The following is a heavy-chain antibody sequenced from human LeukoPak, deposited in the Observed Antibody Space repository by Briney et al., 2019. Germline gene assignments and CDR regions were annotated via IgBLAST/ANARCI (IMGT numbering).Heavy chain of an antibody. CDR1: GGTFSSYA. J-gene: IGHJ4*02. CDR2: ISAYNGNT. D-gene: IGHD5-24*01. V-gene: IGHV1-18*01. Sequence: ASVKVSCKASGGTFSSYAISWVRQAPGQGLEWMGWISAYNGNTNYAQKLQGRGTMTTDTSTSTAYMELRSLRSDDTAVYYCARDGRDGYNGFDYWGQGTLVTVSS. CDR3: ARDGRDGYNGFDY.